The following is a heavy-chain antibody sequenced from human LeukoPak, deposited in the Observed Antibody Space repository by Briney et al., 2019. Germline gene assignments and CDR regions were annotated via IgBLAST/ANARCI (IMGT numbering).Heavy chain of an antibody. Sequence: SETLSLTCAVYGGSFSGYYWSWIRQPPGKGLEWIGYIYYSGSTNYNPSLKSRVTISVDTSKNQFSLKLSSVTAADTAVYYCARDIGGSQVFDYWGQGTLVTVSS. CDR1: GGSFSGYY. CDR3: ARDIGGSQVFDY. D-gene: IGHD1-26*01. CDR2: IYYSGST. V-gene: IGHV4-59*01. J-gene: IGHJ4*02.